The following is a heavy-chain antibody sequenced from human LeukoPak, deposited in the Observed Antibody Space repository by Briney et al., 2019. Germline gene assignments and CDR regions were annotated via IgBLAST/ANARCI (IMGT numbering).Heavy chain of an antibody. CDR1: GGAISSGDYY. CDR3: ARDHRTRSYYYGMDV. D-gene: IGHD2-2*01. J-gene: IGHJ6*02. V-gene: IGHV4-30-4*01. CDR2: IYYSGST. Sequence: SETLSLTCTVSGGAISSGDYYWSWIRQPPGKGLEWIGYIYYSGSTYYNPSLKSRVTISVDTSKNQFSLKLSSVTAADTAVYYCARDHRTRSYYYGMDVWGQGTTVTVSS.